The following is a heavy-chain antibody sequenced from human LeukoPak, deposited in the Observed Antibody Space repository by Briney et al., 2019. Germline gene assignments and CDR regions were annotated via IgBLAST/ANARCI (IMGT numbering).Heavy chain of an antibody. CDR3: ARGAGYDSSGYYYFDY. CDR1: GGSISSYY. V-gene: IGHV4-59*01. D-gene: IGHD3-22*01. CDR2: IYYSGST. Sequence: SETLSLTCTVSGGSISSYYWSWIRQHPGKGLEWIGYIYYSGSTNYNPSLKSRVTISVDTSKNQFSLKLSSVTAADTAVYYCARGAGYDSSGYYYFDYWGQGTLVTVSS. J-gene: IGHJ4*02.